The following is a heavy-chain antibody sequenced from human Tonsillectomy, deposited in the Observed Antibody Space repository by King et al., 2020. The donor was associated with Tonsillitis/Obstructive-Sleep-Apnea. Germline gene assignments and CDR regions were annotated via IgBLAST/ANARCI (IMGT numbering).Heavy chain of an antibody. D-gene: IGHD5-24*01. V-gene: IGHV3-23*04. CDR2: ISGSGGST. CDR1: GFTFSSYA. J-gene: IGHJ4*02. CDR3: ATMEGYNRNGRFDY. Sequence: VQLVESGGGLVQPGGSLRLSCAASGFTFSSYATRWVRQAPGKGLEWVSAISGSGGSTYYADSVKGRFTISRDNSKNTLYLQMNSLRAEDTAVYYCATMEGYNRNGRFDYWGQGTLVTVSS.